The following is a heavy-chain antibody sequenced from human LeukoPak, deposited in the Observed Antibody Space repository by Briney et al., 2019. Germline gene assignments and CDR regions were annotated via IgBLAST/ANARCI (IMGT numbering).Heavy chain of an antibody. CDR3: ATNWNYGSEDYYYYYYMDV. Sequence: ASVKVSCKASGYTFTSYYMHWVRQAPGQGLEWMGIINPSGGSTSYAQKFQGRVTMTRDTSISTAYMELSRLRSDDTAVYYCATNWNYGSEDYYYYYYMDVWGKGTTVTVSS. J-gene: IGHJ6*03. CDR1: GYTFTSYY. V-gene: IGHV1-46*01. CDR2: INPSGGST. D-gene: IGHD1-7*01.